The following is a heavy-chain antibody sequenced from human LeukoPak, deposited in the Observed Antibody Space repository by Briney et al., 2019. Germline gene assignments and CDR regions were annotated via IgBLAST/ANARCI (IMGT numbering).Heavy chain of an antibody. Sequence: ASVKVSCKASGYTFTSYDINWVRQATGQGLEWMGWMNPNSGNTGYAQKFQGRVTMTRYTSISTAYMELSSLRSEDTAVYYCARASAIRYLSDYWGQGTLVTVSS. V-gene: IGHV1-8*01. CDR1: GYTFTSYD. D-gene: IGHD2-2*02. CDR2: MNPNSGNT. J-gene: IGHJ4*02. CDR3: ARASAIRYLSDY.